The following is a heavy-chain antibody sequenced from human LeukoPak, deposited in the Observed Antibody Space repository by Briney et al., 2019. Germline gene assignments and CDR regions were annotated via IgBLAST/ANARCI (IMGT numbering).Heavy chain of an antibody. J-gene: IGHJ6*02. CDR1: SPSLSTFC. Sequence: GGSLRLSSTAASPSLSTFCTHCVRQAPGKGLEWVSRISSDGATTNYAVSVKGRLTISRDNAKNTLKLQMYRLRVEGTAMYYCVRNSDYYRWNEQGNTYYYGLDFWGQGTTVSVSS. D-gene: IGHD2-21*02. V-gene: IGHV3-74*01. CDR3: VRNSDYYRWNEQGNTYYYGLDF. CDR2: ISSDGATT.